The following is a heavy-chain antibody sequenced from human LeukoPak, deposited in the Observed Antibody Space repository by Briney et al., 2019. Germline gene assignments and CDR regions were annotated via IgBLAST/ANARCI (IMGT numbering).Heavy chain of an antibody. D-gene: IGHD3-3*01. J-gene: IGHJ4*02. Sequence: LGESLMISCKGSGYSFTSYWIGWVRQMPGKGLEWMGIIYPGDSDTRYSPSLQGQVTISADKSISTAYLQWSSLKASDTAMYYCARRARDFSIDYWGQGTLVTVSS. CDR2: IYPGDSDT. V-gene: IGHV5-51*01. CDR1: GYSFTSYW. CDR3: ARRARDFSIDY.